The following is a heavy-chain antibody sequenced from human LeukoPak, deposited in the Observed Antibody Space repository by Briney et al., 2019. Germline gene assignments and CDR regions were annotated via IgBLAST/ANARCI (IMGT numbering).Heavy chain of an antibody. CDR2: INPNSGGT. Sequence: ASVKVSCKASGYTFTGYYIHWVRQAPGQGLEWMGWINPNSGGTNYAQKFQGWVTMTRDTSISTAYMELSRLRSDDTAVYYCAREHVAWFGESPYEAGAFDIWGQGTMVTVSS. CDR3: AREHVAWFGESPYEAGAFDI. CDR1: GYTFTGYY. J-gene: IGHJ3*02. V-gene: IGHV1-2*04. D-gene: IGHD3-10*01.